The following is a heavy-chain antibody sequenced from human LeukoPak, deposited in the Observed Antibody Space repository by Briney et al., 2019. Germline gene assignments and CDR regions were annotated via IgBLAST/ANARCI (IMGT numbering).Heavy chain of an antibody. CDR3: ARGGRVVVKGSSFDY. D-gene: IGHD3-22*01. V-gene: IGHV4-59*10. J-gene: IGHJ4*02. CDR2: IYTSGST. Sequence: SETLSLTCAVYGGSFSGYYWSWIRQPAGKGLEWIGRIYTSGSTNYNPSLKSRVTMSVDTSKNQFSLKLSSVTAADTAVYYCARGGRVVVKGSSFDYWGQGTLVTVSS. CDR1: GGSFSGYY.